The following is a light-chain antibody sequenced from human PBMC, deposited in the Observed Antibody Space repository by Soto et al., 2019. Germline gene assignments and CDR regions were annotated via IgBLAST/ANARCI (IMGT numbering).Light chain of an antibody. Sequence: QLVLTQSPSASASLGASVKLTCTLSSGHSSYAIAWHQQQPEKGPRYLMKLNSDGSHSKGDGIPDRFSGSSSGAERYLTISTLQYEDEADYYCQTWGTGILVFGGGTQLTVL. V-gene: IGLV4-69*01. J-gene: IGLJ2*01. CDR2: LNSDGSH. CDR3: QTWGTGILV. CDR1: SGHSSYA.